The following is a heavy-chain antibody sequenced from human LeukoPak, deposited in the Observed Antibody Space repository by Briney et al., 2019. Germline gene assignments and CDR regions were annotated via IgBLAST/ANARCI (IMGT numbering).Heavy chain of an antibody. V-gene: IGHV3-23*01. CDR2: ISGSGGST. D-gene: IGHD2-2*03. J-gene: IGHJ5*02. CDR3: AKGGYCSSSSCPFDP. Sequence: GGSLRLSCAASGFTFSSYAISWVRQAPGKGLEWVSRISGSGGSTYYGDSVKGRFTISRDNSNNTLYLQMNSLRAEDTAVYYCAKGGYCSSSSCPFDPWGQGTLVSVSS. CDR1: GFTFSSYA.